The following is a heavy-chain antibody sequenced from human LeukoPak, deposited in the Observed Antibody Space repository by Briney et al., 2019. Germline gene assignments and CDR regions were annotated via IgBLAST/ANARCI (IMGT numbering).Heavy chain of an antibody. J-gene: IGHJ4*02. CDR3: ASRITIFGVVAYFDY. CDR2: IYYSGST. Sequence: SETLSLTCSVSGGSISRSSYYWGWIRQPPGKGLEWIGSIYYSGSTYYNPSLKSRVTISVDTSKNQFSLKLSSVTAAGTAVYYCASRITIFGVVAYFDYGGQGNLVSVPS. V-gene: IGHV4-39*01. D-gene: IGHD3-3*01. CDR1: GGSISRSSYY.